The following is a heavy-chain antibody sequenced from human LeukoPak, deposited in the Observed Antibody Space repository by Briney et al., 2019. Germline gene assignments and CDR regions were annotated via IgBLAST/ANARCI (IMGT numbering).Heavy chain of an antibody. Sequence: GGSLRLSCAASGFTFSSYSMNWVRQAPGKGLEWVSYISSSSSTIYYADSVKGRFTISRDNAKNSLYLQMNSLRAEDTAVYYCAITRWSGSYYGYLDYWGQGTLVTVSS. CDR3: AITRWSGSYYGYLDY. CDR2: ISSSSSTI. D-gene: IGHD1-26*01. V-gene: IGHV3-48*01. CDR1: GFTFSSYS. J-gene: IGHJ4*02.